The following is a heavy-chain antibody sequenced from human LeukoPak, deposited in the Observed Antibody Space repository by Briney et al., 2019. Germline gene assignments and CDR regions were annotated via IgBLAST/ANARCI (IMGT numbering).Heavy chain of an antibody. CDR3: AKVEGYCSSTSCYWGGTFDY. V-gene: IGHV3-23*01. D-gene: IGHD2-2*01. Sequence: GGSLRLSCAASGFTFSSYGMSWVRQAPGKGLEWVSAISGSGGSTYYADSVKGRFTISRDNSKSTLYLQMNSLRAEDTAVYYCAKVEGYCSSTSCYWGGTFDYWGQGTLVTVSS. CDR2: ISGSGGST. CDR1: GFTFSSYG. J-gene: IGHJ4*02.